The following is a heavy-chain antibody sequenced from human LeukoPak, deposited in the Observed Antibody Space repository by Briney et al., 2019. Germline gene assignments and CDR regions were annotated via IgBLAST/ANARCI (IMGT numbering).Heavy chain of an antibody. J-gene: IGHJ4*02. V-gene: IGHV3-23*01. CDR2: ISGSGGST. CDR1: GFTFSSYA. D-gene: IGHD6-19*01. Sequence: GGSLRLSCAASGFTFSSYAMSWVRQAPGKGLEWVSAISGSGGSTYYAGSVKGRFTISRDNSKNTLYLQMNSLRAEDTAVYYCAKDGPRGYSSGWYPYWGQGTLVTVSS. CDR3: AKDGPRGYSSGWYPY.